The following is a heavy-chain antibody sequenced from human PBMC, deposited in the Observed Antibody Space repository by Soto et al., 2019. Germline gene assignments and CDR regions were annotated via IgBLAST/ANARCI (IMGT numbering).Heavy chain of an antibody. J-gene: IGHJ6*02. D-gene: IGHD2-2*01. Sequence: GGSLRLSCAASGFTFSNTWMHWVRQAPGKGLVWVSHINSDGTTTTYADSVKGRFTISRDNAKNSVHLQMNSLRAEDTAVYYCATDGSYAQHVWGQGTTVTVSS. V-gene: IGHV3-74*01. CDR1: GFTFSNTW. CDR2: INSDGTTT. CDR3: ATDGSYAQHV.